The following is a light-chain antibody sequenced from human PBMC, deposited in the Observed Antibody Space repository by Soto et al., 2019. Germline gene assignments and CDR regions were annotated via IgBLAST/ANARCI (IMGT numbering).Light chain of an antibody. V-gene: IGKV3-20*01. CDR3: KQYGSSPRT. J-gene: IGKJ1*01. CDR2: GAS. Sequence: EIVLTQSPATLSVSAGGTVTLSCRASQSIRTNVAWYQQIPGQAPRLLIYGASSRATGIPDRFSGSGSGTNFTLTIRRLEPEDFAVYYCKQYGSSPRTSGQGTKVDTK. CDR1: QSIRTN.